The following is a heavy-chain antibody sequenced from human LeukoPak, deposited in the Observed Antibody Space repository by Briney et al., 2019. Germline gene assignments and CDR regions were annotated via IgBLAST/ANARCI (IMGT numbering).Heavy chain of an antibody. D-gene: IGHD2-2*02. V-gene: IGHV1-2*02. J-gene: IGHJ4*02. CDR3: ARDRYTYCSSTSCYTKDY. CDR2: INPNSGGT. CDR1: GYTFTGYY. Sequence: ALVKVSCKASGYTFTGYYMHWVRQAPGQGLEWMGWINPNSGGTNYAQKFQGRVTMTRDTSISTAYMELSRLRSDDTAVYYCARDRYTYCSSTSCYTKDYWGQGTLVTVSS.